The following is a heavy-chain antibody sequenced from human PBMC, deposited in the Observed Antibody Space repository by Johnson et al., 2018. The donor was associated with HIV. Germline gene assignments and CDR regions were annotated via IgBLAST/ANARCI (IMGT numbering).Heavy chain of an antibody. D-gene: IGHD2-8*01. V-gene: IGHV3-20*04. CDR1: GFSFDDYG. J-gene: IGHJ3*02. Sequence: VQLVESGGGVVRPGGSLRLSCAASGFSFDDYGMSWVRQAPGKGLEWVSGSNWDGGSTDYANSVKGRLTISRDNAKNSLFLQMNSLRAEDTALYYCARNSGNGLVRRGDAFDMWGQGTMVTVSS. CDR2: SNWDGGST. CDR3: ARNSGNGLVRRGDAFDM.